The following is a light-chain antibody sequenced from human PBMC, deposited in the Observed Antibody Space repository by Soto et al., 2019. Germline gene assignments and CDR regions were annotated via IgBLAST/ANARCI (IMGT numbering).Light chain of an antibody. CDR3: QQYNNWWT. J-gene: IGKJ1*01. CDR1: QSVTSN. Sequence: EIVMTQSPATLSVSPGERATLSCRASQSVTSNLAWYQQKPGQAPRLLIYRASTRATGIPARFSGSGSGTEFTLTINSLQSEDFAVYYCQQYNNWWTFGQGTKVDI. V-gene: IGKV3-15*01. CDR2: RAS.